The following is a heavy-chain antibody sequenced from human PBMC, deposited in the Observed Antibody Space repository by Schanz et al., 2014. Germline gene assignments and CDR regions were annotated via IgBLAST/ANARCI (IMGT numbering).Heavy chain of an antibody. CDR2: ISRDGTTS. CDR3: ARENLNWEAFDI. D-gene: IGHD7-27*01. J-gene: IGHJ3*02. CDR1: GFTLSTNV. Sequence: EVQLVESGGGLIQPGGSLRLSCAASGFTLSTNVVHWVRQAPGKGLEWLSYISRDGTTSYYADSVKGRFTISRDNAKNSLYLEMTSLRGEDTAVYYCARENLNWEAFDIWGQGTVVTVSS. V-gene: IGHV3-48*03.